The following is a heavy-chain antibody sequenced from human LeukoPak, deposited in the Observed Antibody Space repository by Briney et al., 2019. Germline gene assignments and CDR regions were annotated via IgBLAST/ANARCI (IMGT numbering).Heavy chain of an antibody. CDR1: GYTFTSYD. CDR3: ATDPPDYGDSNWFDP. D-gene: IGHD4-17*01. Sequence: ASVKVSYKASGYTFTSYDINWARQATGQGLEWMGWMNPNSGNTGYAQKFQGRVTMTRNTSISTAYMELSSLRSEDTAVYYCATDPPDYGDSNWFDPWGQGTLVTVSS. V-gene: IGHV1-8*01. J-gene: IGHJ5*02. CDR2: MNPNSGNT.